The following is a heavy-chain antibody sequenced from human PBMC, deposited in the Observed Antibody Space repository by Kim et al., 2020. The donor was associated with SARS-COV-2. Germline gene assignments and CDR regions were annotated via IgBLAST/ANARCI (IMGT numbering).Heavy chain of an antibody. CDR3: ARTYYYDSSKAFDI. CDR1: GFTFSSYW. D-gene: IGHD3-22*01. CDR2: IKQDGSEK. V-gene: IGHV3-7*01. J-gene: IGHJ3*02. Sequence: GGSLRLSCAASGFTFSSYWMSWVRQAPGKGLEWVANIKQDGSEKYYVDSVKGRFTISRDNAKNSLYLQMNSLRAEDTAVYYCARTYYYDSSKAFDIWGQGTMVTVSS.